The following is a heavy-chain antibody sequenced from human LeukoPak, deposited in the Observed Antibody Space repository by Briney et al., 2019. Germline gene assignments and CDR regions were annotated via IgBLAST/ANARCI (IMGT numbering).Heavy chain of an antibody. V-gene: IGHV1-18*01. CDR1: GYTFTSYG. CDR3: AREVVPAAMSFPYYYYGMDV. D-gene: IGHD2-2*01. Sequence: GASVTVSCTASGYTFTSYGISWVRQAPGQGLEWMGWISAYNGNTNYAQKLQGRVTMTTDTSTSTAYMELRSLRSDDTAVYYCAREVVPAAMSFPYYYYGMDVWGQGTTVTVSS. J-gene: IGHJ6*02. CDR2: ISAYNGNT.